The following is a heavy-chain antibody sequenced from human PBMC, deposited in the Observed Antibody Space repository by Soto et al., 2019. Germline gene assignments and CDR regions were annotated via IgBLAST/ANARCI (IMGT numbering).Heavy chain of an antibody. D-gene: IGHD5-18*01. Sequence: GGSLRLSCAASGFTFSRYWMSWVRQAPRKGLEWVANIKQDGSEKYYVDSVKGRFTISRDNAKNSAYLQMNSLRAEDTAVYHCARDFEGSYGYGPFEYWGQGTLVTVSS. J-gene: IGHJ4*02. CDR2: IKQDGSEK. CDR1: GFTFSRYW. V-gene: IGHV3-7*03. CDR3: ARDFEGSYGYGPFEY.